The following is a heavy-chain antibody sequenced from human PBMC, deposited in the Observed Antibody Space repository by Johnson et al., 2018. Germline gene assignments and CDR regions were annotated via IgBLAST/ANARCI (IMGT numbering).Heavy chain of an antibody. CDR3: VRDHLYSFDI. CDR2: IYSGGTT. Sequence: VQLVESGGGLVQPGGSLRLSCAASGFIISNKYMTWVRQAPGKGLEWVSVIYSGGTTFYADSVKGRFTVSRANTKDPQYLQMNSLRVEDTAIYYCVRDHLYSFDIWGQGTMVTVSS. D-gene: IGHD2-8*01. CDR1: GFIISNKY. V-gene: IGHV3-66*01. J-gene: IGHJ3*02.